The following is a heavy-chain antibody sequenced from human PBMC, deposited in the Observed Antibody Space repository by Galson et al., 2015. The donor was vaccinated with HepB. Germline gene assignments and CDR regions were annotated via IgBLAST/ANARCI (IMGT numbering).Heavy chain of an antibody. Sequence: SLRLSCAASGFTFSSYGIHWVRQAPGKGLEWVAVMSYDGSNKYYADSVKGRFTISRDTSKNTLYLQMNSLRAEDTAVYYCAKDSPLGGELHDYFDYWGQGTLVTVSS. CDR1: GFTFSSYG. V-gene: IGHV3-30*18. J-gene: IGHJ4*02. CDR3: AKDSPLGGELHDYFDY. D-gene: IGHD1-26*01. CDR2: MSYDGSNK.